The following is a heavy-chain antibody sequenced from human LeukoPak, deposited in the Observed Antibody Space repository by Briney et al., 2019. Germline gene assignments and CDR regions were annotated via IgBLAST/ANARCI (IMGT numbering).Heavy chain of an antibody. CDR3: AKPLGGGYDAFDI. J-gene: IGHJ3*02. Sequence: SVKVSCKASGGTFSSYAISWVRQAPGQGLEWMGRIIPILGIANYAQKFQGRVTITADKSTSTAYMELSSLRSEDPAVYYCAKPLGGGYDAFDIWGQGTMVTVSS. V-gene: IGHV1-69*04. CDR1: GGTFSSYA. D-gene: IGHD5-12*01. CDR2: IIPILGIA.